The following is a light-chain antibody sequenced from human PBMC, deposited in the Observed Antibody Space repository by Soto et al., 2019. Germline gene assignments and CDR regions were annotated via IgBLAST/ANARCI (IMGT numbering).Light chain of an antibody. CDR1: STDHYGSNY. J-gene: IGLJ3*02. CDR3: CSYAGTYSWV. CDR2: EVT. V-gene: IGLV2-8*01. Sequence: QSALTQPPSASGSPGQSVTISCTGTSTDHYGSNYVSWYQQHPGKVPKLIIYEVTQRPSGVPDRFSGSKSGNTASLTVSGLQAEDEADYYCCSYAGTYSWVFGGGTKLTVL.